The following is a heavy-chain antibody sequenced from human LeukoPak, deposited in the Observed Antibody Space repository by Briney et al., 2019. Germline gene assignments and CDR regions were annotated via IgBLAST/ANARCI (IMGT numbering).Heavy chain of an antibody. CDR3: ARVLYGSGSLGLLSEYYYYMGV. Sequence: SQTLSLTCAISGDSVSSNSAAWNWIRQSPSRGLEWLGRTYYRSKWYNDYAVSVKSRITINPDTSKNQFSLKLSSVTAADTAVYYCARVLYGSGSLGLLSEYYYYMGVWGKGTTVTISS. J-gene: IGHJ6*03. CDR2: TYYRSKWYN. V-gene: IGHV6-1*01. D-gene: IGHD3-10*01. CDR1: GDSVSSNSAA.